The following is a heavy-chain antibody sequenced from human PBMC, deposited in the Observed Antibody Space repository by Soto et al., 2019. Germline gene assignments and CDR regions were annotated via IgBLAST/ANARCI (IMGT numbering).Heavy chain of an antibody. D-gene: IGHD3-10*01. Sequence: SETLSLTCAVSSGSISSSNWWSWVRQPPGKGLEWIGEIYHSGSTNYNPSLKSRVTISVDKSKNQFSLKLSSVTAADTAVYYCARTSGAQANKYFQHWGQGTLVTVSS. CDR1: SGSISSSNW. J-gene: IGHJ1*01. CDR2: IYHSGST. CDR3: ARTSGAQANKYFQH. V-gene: IGHV4-4*02.